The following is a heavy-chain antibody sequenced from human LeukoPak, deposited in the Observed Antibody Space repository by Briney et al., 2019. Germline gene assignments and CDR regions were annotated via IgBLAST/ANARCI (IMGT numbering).Heavy chain of an antibody. V-gene: IGHV4-61*02. CDR1: GGSISSGSYY. CDR2: IYTSGST. Sequence: SQTLSLTCTVSGGSISSGSYYWSWIRQPAGKGLEWIGRIYTSGSTNYNPSLKSRVTISVDTSKNQFSLKLSSVTAADTAVYYCARDRRASGQWEPVRWFDPWGQGTLVTVSS. J-gene: IGHJ5*02. CDR3: ARDRRASGQWEPVRWFDP. D-gene: IGHD1-26*01.